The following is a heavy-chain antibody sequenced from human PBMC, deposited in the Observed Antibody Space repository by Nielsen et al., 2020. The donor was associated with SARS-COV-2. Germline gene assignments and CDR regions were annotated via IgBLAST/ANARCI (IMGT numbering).Heavy chain of an antibody. D-gene: IGHD2-2*01. Sequence: GGSLRLSCAASGFTFSSYSMNWVRQAPGKGLEWVSYISSSSSTIYYADSVKGRFTISRDNAKNSLYLQMNSLRDEDTAVYYCARAGENCSSTSCYRYYYYYGMDVWGQGTTVTVSS. CDR1: GFTFSSYS. J-gene: IGHJ6*02. CDR2: ISSSSSTI. CDR3: ARAGENCSSTSCYRYYYYYGMDV. V-gene: IGHV3-48*02.